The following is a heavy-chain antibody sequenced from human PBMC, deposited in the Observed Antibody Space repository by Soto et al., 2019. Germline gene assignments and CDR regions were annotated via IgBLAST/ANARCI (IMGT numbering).Heavy chain of an antibody. CDR1: GGSISSYY. V-gene: IGHV4-59*01. D-gene: IGHD3-22*01. Sequence: SETLSLTCTVSGGSISSYYWSWIRQPPGKGLEWIGYIFYSGSTNYNSSLKSRVIISVDTSKNQFSLKLSSVTAADTAVYYCARERKGYYDSSGYFDYWGQGTLVTVSS. CDR3: ARERKGYYDSSGYFDY. J-gene: IGHJ4*02. CDR2: IFYSGST.